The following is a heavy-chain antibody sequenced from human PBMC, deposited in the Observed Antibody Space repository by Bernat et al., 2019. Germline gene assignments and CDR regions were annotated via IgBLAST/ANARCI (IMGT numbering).Heavy chain of an antibody. D-gene: IGHD3-22*01. CDR2: IYSGGST. V-gene: IGHV3-66*02. CDR1: GFTVSSNY. Sequence: EVQLVESGGDLVQPGGSLRLYCAASGFTVSSNYMSWVRQAPGKGLEWVSVIYSGGSTYYADSVKGRFTISRDNSKNTLYLQMNSLRAEDTAVYYCARDGYYDSSFYFDYWGQGTLVTVSS. CDR3: ARDGYYDSSFYFDY. J-gene: IGHJ4*02.